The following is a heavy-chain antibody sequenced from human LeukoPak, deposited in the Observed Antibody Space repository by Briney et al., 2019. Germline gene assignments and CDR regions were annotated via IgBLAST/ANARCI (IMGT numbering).Heavy chain of an antibody. J-gene: IGHJ4*02. D-gene: IGHD2-2*01. CDR2: INPNSGGT. Sequence: ASVKVSCKASGYTFTCYYMHWVRQAPGQGLEWMGRINPNSGGTNYAQKFQGRVTMTRDTSISTAYMELSRLRSDDTAVYYCAREEDIVVVPAASPDDYWGQGTLVTVSS. CDR1: GYTFTCYY. CDR3: AREEDIVVVPAASPDDY. V-gene: IGHV1-2*06.